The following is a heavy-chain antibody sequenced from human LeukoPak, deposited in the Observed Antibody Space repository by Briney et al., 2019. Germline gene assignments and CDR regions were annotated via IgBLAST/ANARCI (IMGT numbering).Heavy chain of an antibody. J-gene: IGHJ4*02. CDR1: GYTFTSYG. D-gene: IGHD3-9*01. CDR2: ISAYNGNT. CDR3: ARGGGQLRYFDWLPFDY. Sequence: ASVKVSCKASGYTFTSYGISWVRQAPGQGLEWMGWISAYNGNTNYAQKFQGRVTMTTDTSTSTAYMELRSLRSDDTAVYYCARGGGQLRYFDWLPFDYWGQGTLVTVSS. V-gene: IGHV1-18*01.